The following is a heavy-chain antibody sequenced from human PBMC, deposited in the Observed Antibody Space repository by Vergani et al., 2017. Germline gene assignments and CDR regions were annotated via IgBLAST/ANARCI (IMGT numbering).Heavy chain of an antibody. V-gene: IGHV4-61*10. J-gene: IGHJ4*02. CDR1: GGSVSSGSYY. Sequence: QVQLQESGPGLVKPSETLSLTCTVSGGSVSSGSYYWSWIRQPAGKGLEWIGYIYYSGSTNYNPSRKSRVTISVDTSKNQFSLKLSSVTAADTAVYYCARTGGGYSSNAIDYWGQGTLVTVSS. D-gene: IGHD6-19*01. CDR3: ARTGGGYSSNAIDY. CDR2: IYYSGST.